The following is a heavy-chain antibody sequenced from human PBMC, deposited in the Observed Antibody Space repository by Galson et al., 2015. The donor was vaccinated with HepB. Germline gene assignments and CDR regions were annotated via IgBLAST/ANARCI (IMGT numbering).Heavy chain of an antibody. J-gene: IGHJ4*02. D-gene: IGHD1-26*01. CDR3: ARDGGKGGSYPQR. CDR1: GFTFSSYA. V-gene: IGHV3-30-3*01. Sequence: SLRLSCAASGFTFSSYAMHWVRQAPGKGLEWVAVISYDGSNKYYADSVKGRFTISRDNSKNTLYLQMNSLRAEDTAVYYCARDGGKGGSYPQRWGQGTLVTVSS. CDR2: ISYDGSNK.